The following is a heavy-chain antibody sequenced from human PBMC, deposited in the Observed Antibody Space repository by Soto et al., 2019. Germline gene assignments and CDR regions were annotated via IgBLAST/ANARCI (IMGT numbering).Heavy chain of an antibody. V-gene: IGHV5-51*01. D-gene: IGHD3-22*01. J-gene: IGHJ4*02. Sequence: PGESLKISCKGSGYSFTSYWIGWVRQMPGKGLEWMGIIYPGDSDTRYSPSFQGQATISADKSISTAYLQWSSLKASDTAMYYCARQSHYYDSSGYTVSYYFDYWGQGTLVTVSS. CDR2: IYPGDSDT. CDR3: ARQSHYYDSSGYTVSYYFDY. CDR1: GYSFTSYW.